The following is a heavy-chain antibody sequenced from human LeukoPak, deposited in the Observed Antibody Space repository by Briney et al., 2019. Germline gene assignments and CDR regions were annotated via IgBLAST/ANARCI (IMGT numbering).Heavy chain of an antibody. CDR2: ISTYSGNT. CDR3: ARGGSRVVTYGNFDY. D-gene: IGHD2-21*02. V-gene: IGHV1-18*01. J-gene: IGHJ4*02. CDR1: GYTFTSYA. Sequence: ASVKVSCKPSGYTFTSYAISWLRQAPGQGLEWMGWISTYSGNTNYAQKLQGRITMTIETSTRTAYMELRSLRSDDTAVYYCARGGSRVVTYGNFDYWGQGTLITVSS.